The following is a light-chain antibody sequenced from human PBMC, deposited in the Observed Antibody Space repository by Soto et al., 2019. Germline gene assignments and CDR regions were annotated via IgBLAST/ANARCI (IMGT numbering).Light chain of an antibody. J-gene: IGKJ2*01. CDR3: QLHNGYSPVT. CDR1: QTLTTS. CDR2: DAS. Sequence: DIQMTQSPSTLSAFVGDRVTITCRASQTLTTSLACYQHKPGKAPKLLIFDASTLHTGVPSRFRGSGFGTEVTLAIRCLRTEDSAADYQQLHNGYSPVTFGHWTRLETK. V-gene: IGKV1-5*01.